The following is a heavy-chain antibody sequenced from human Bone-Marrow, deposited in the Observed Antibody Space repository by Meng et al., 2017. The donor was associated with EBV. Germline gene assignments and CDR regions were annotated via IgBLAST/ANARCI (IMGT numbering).Heavy chain of an antibody. CDR1: GGYISSSNW. D-gene: IGHD6-13*01. CDR3: ASLAAAGPPFDY. J-gene: IGHJ4*02. Sequence: VQLHESGQGLVKTSGTPSLTCSVSGGYISSSNWWSWVRQPLGKGLEWIGEIYHSGSTNYNPSLKSRVTISVDKSKNQFSLKLSSVTAADTAVYYCASLAAAGPPFDYWGQGTLVTASS. CDR2: IYHSGST. V-gene: IGHV4-4*02.